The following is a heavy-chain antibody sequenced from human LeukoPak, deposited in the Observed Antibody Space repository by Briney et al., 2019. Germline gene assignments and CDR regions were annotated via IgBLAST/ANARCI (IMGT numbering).Heavy chain of an antibody. CDR1: GFTFSSYA. J-gene: IGHJ4*02. Sequence: GGSLRLSCAASGFTFSSYAMSWVRQAPGKGLEWVSAISGSGGSTYYADSLKGRFTISRDNAKNSLYLQMNSLRAEDTAVFYCARGYCSRTSCEDFDYWGQGTLVTVSS. V-gene: IGHV3-23*01. CDR3: ARGYCSRTSCEDFDY. D-gene: IGHD2-2*01. CDR2: ISGSGGST.